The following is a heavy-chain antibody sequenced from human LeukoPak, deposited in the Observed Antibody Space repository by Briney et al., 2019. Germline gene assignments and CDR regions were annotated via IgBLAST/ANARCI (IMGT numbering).Heavy chain of an antibody. CDR1: GGTFSSYA. V-gene: IGHV1-69*05. CDR2: IIPIFGTA. D-gene: IGHD2-2*01. J-gene: IGHJ6*03. CDR3: ARAVTCSSTSCPWDYYYMDV. Sequence: SVKVSCKASGGTFSSYAISWVRQAPGQGLEWMGRIIPIFGTANYAQKFQGRFTITTDESTSTAYMELSSLRSEDTAVYYCARAVTCSSTSCPWDYYYMDVWGKGTTVTVSS.